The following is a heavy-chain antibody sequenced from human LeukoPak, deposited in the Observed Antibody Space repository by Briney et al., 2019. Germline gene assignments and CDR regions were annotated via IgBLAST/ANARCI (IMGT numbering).Heavy chain of an antibody. D-gene: IGHD3-3*02. J-gene: IGHJ5*02. Sequence: ASVKVSCKASGYTFTSYGISWVRQAPGQGLEWMGWISAYNGNTNYAQKLQGRVTMTTDTSTSTAYMELRSLRSDDTAVYYCARLVAHFSENWFDPWGQGTLVTVSS. CDR3: ARLVAHFSENWFDP. CDR1: GYTFTSYG. CDR2: ISAYNGNT. V-gene: IGHV1-18*01.